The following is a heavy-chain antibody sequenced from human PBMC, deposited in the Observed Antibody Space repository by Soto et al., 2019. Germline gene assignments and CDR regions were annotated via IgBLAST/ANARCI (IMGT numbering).Heavy chain of an antibody. CDR2: IYYSGST. J-gene: IGHJ6*02. V-gene: IGHV4-59*08. D-gene: IGHD3-10*01. CDR1: GGSISSYY. Sequence: HSETLSLTCTVSGGSISSYYWSWIRQPPGKGLEWIGYIYYSGSTKYNPSLKSRVTISVDTSKNQFSLKLSSVTAADTAVYYCARLLMVRGVIVYGMDVWGQGTTVTVSS. CDR3: ARLLMVRGVIVYGMDV.